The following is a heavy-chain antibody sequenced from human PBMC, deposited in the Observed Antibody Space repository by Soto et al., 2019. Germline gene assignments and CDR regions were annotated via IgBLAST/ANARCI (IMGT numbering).Heavy chain of an antibody. CDR1: GLTFGKSD. CDR3: ATLNWGVTLVRA. V-gene: IGHV3-23*01. Sequence: PGGSLRLSGAASGLTFGKSDVSWVRQATGKGLEWVAGGRFAGGHTFYADSVKGRFTLSGDSAKNTLFLQMNSLAVDDTAGYYCATLNWGVTLVRAWGQGTLVTVSS. CDR2: GRFAGGHT. J-gene: IGHJ4*02. D-gene: IGHD3-10*01.